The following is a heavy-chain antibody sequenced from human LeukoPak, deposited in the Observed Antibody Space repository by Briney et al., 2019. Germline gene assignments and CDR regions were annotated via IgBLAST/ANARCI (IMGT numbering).Heavy chain of an antibody. CDR2: ISGSGGST. J-gene: IGHJ4*02. CDR3: AKDLSGSGYSGSWYGNY. D-gene: IGHD6-13*01. Sequence: GGSLRLSCAASGFTFSSYAMSWVRQAPGKGLEWVSAISGSGGSTYYADSVKGRFTISRDNSKNTLYLQMNSLRAEDTAVYYCAKDLSGSGYSGSWYGNYWGQGTLVTVSS. CDR1: GFTFSSYA. V-gene: IGHV3-23*01.